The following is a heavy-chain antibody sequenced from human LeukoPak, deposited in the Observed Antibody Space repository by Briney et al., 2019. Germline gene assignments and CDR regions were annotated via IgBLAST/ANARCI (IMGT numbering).Heavy chain of an antibody. CDR3: ARGIAVAGPFDY. J-gene: IGHJ4*02. CDR1: GGSISSYY. CDR2: IYYSGST. Sequence: SETLSLTCTVSGGSISSYYWSWIRQPPGKGLEWIGYIYYSGSTNYNPSLKSRVTISVDTSKNQFSLKLSSVTAADTAVYYCARGIAVAGPFDYWGQGTLATVSS. V-gene: IGHV4-59*01. D-gene: IGHD6-19*01.